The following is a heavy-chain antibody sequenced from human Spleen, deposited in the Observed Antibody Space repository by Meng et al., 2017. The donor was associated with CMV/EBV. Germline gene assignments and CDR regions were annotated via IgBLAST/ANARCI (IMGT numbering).Heavy chain of an antibody. V-gene: IGHV3-23*01. CDR3: ANGGGAGITPTGFDY. Sequence: WIRQAPGKGLEWVSAIRGSCGSTYYADSVKGRFTIPRDNSQNPLYLQMNSLRAEDTAVYYCANGGGAGITPTGFDYWGQGTLVTVSS. J-gene: IGHJ4*02. CDR2: IRGSCGST. D-gene: IGHD3-10*01.